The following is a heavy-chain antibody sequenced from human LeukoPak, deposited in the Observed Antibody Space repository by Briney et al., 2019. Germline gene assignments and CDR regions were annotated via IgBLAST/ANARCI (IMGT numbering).Heavy chain of an antibody. CDR2: IRGRAYGGTT. J-gene: IGHJ6*02. CDR1: EFTFGDHA. CDR3: ARGPIQQWLYNGMDV. V-gene: IGHV3-49*04. Sequence: GRSLRLSCTASEFTFGDHAMSWVRQAPGKGLEWVGFIRGRAYGGTTEYAPAVKGRFLISRDDSKSIAYLHMNSLKTEDTAVYYFARGPIQQWLYNGMDVWGQGTTVRVSS. D-gene: IGHD5-18*01.